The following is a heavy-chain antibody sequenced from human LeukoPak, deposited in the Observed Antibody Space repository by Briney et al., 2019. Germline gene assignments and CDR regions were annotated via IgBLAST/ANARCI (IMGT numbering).Heavy chain of an antibody. V-gene: IGHV3-30-3*01. CDR2: ISYDGSNK. CDR3: AKDIVVVPAAIDYYYYYGMDV. Sequence: GGSLRLSCAASGFTFSSYAMHWVRQAPGKGLEWVAVISYDGSNKYYADSVKGRFTISRDNSKNTLYLQMNSLRAEDTAVYYCAKDIVVVPAAIDYYYYYGMDVWGQGTTVTVSS. CDR1: GFTFSSYA. J-gene: IGHJ6*02. D-gene: IGHD2-2*01.